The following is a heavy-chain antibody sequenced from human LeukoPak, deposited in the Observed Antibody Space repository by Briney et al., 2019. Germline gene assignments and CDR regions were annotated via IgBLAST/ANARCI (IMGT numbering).Heavy chain of an antibody. Sequence: PGGSLRLSCAASRSTFSDHYMDWVRQAPGKGLEWVGRTRNRPQSYTTEYAASVKGRFTISRDDSKNLLYLQMNSLKSEDTAVYYCARVAANERWYFDLWGRGTLVTVSS. CDR3: ARVAANERWYFDL. CDR2: TRNRPQSYTT. J-gene: IGHJ2*01. D-gene: IGHD6-25*01. V-gene: IGHV3-72*01. CDR1: RSTFSDHY.